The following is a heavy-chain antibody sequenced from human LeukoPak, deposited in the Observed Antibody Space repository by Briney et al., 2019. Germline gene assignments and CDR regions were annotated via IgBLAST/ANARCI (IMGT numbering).Heavy chain of an antibody. CDR1: GGSISIYY. V-gene: IGHV4-4*07. D-gene: IGHD3-10*01. CDR3: ARESSGTYYNPLGYMDV. Sequence: SETLSLTCTVSGGSISIYYWNWIRQPAGKGLEWIGRIFTSGITNYNPSLKCRVTMSVDTSKNQFSLNLSSVTAADTAVYYYARESSGTYYNPLGYMDVWGKGTTVTVSS. J-gene: IGHJ6*03. CDR2: IFTSGIT.